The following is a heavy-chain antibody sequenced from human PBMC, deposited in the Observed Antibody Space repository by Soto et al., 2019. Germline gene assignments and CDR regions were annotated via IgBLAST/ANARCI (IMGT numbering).Heavy chain of an antibody. V-gene: IGHV4-31*03. Sequence: PSETLSLTCSVSGGSIDSSDFYWVWIRQPPGKGLGWIGNSYYSGSTYYNPSLKSRVTISVDTSKNQFSLKLSSVTAADTAVYYCARLTRDTIFGVVIKPHYYMDVWGKGTTVTVSS. CDR1: GGSIDSSDFY. J-gene: IGHJ6*03. CDR2: SYYSGST. CDR3: ARLTRDTIFGVVIKPHYYMDV. D-gene: IGHD3-3*01.